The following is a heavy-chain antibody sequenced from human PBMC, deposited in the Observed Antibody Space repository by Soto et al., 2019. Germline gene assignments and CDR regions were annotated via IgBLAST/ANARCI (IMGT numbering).Heavy chain of an antibody. CDR1: GFTFSCCG. Sequence: QVHLVESGGGVVQPGRSLRLSCAASGFTFSCCGMHWVRQAPGKGLEWVAVVRYDGSNIYYGDAVKGRFTISRDNSKDTLYLQMNSLRAEDTAVYHCARDGVGATAFFGYFDYWGQGTLVTVSS. V-gene: IGHV3-33*01. J-gene: IGHJ4*02. D-gene: IGHD1-26*01. CDR2: VRYDGSNI. CDR3: ARDGVGATAFFGYFDY.